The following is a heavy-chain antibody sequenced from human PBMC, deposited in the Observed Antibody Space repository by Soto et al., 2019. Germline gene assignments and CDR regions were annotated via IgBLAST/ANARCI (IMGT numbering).Heavy chain of an antibody. V-gene: IGHV4-30-4*01. Sequence: SETLSLTCTVSGGSISSGDYYWSWIRQPPGKGLEWIGYIYYSGSTYYNPSLKSRVTISVDTSKNQFSLKLSSVTAADTAVYYCARDHYDSSGYDYYYYGMDVWGQGTTVTVSS. CDR2: IYYSGST. CDR3: ARDHYDSSGYDYYYYGMDV. J-gene: IGHJ6*02. CDR1: GGSISSGDYY. D-gene: IGHD3-22*01.